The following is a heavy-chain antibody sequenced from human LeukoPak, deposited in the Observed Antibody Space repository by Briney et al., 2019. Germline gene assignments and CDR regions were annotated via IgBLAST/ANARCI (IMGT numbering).Heavy chain of an antibody. CDR2: ISSSSSYI. J-gene: IGHJ4*02. D-gene: IGHD4-17*01. CDR3: ARENGDYVFDY. V-gene: IGHV3-21*01. Sequence: GGSLRLSCAASGFTFSSYWMSWVRQAPGKGLEWVSSISSSSSYIYYADSVKGRFTISRDNAKNSLYLQMNSLRAEDTAVYYCARENGDYVFDYWGQGTLVTVSP. CDR1: GFTFSSYW.